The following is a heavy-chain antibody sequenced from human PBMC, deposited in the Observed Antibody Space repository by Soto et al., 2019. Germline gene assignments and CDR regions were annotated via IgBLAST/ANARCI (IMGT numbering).Heavy chain of an antibody. V-gene: IGHV4-31*03. CDR1: GCSISSGGYY. J-gene: IGHJ4*02. D-gene: IGHD6-13*01. Sequence: QVQLQESGPGLVKPSQTLSLICSVSGCSISSGGYYWRWLRQHPGKGLEWIGYIYYSGSTYYNPSFTSRVTISVDTSKNQFSLKLGSVTAADTAVYYCAISSWYWDFDYWGQGTLVTVSS. CDR2: IYYSGST. CDR3: AISSWYWDFDY.